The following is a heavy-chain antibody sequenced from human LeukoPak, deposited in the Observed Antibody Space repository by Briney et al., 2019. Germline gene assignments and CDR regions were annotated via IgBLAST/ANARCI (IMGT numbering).Heavy chain of an antibody. CDR1: GYTFTGYY. V-gene: IGHV1-2*02. Sequence: ASVKVSCKASGYTFTGYYMHWVRQAPGQGLEWMGWINPNSGGTNYAQKFQGRVTMTRDTSISTAYMELSRLRSADTAVYYCARDPPPRGYSGYDNDYWGQGTLVTVSS. CDR3: ARDPPPRGYSGYDNDY. D-gene: IGHD5-12*01. CDR2: INPNSGGT. J-gene: IGHJ4*02.